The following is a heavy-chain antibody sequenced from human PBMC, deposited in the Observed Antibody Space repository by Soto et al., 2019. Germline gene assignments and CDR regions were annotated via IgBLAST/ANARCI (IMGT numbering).Heavy chain of an antibody. CDR3: ARDLIEYYYDSSGYLLDY. D-gene: IGHD3-22*01. Sequence: ASVKVSCKASGYTFTSYYMHWVRQAPGQGLEWMGIINPSGGSTSYAQKFQGRVTMTRDTSTSTVYTELSSLRSEDTAVYYCARDLIEYYYDSSGYLLDYWGQGTLVTVSS. CDR2: INPSGGST. J-gene: IGHJ4*02. V-gene: IGHV1-46*01. CDR1: GYTFTSYY.